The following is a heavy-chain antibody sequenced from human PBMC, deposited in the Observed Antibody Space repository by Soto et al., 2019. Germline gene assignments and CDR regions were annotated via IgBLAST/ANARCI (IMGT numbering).Heavy chain of an antibody. CDR1: GYTFSSYH. V-gene: IGHV1-18*01. J-gene: IGHJ4*02. CDR3: ARDLPPVDY. CDR2: ISAYNGNT. Sequence: QLQLVQSGAEVKKPGASVKVSCKASGYTFSSYHITWVRQAPGQGLEWMGWISAYNGNTNYAQNPXGRVTMTTDPSTSTAYMELRSLRSDDTAVYYCARDLPPVDYWGQGTLVTVSS.